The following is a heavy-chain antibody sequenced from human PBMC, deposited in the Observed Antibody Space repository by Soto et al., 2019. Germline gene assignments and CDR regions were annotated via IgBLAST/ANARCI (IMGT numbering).Heavy chain of an antibody. Sequence: QVQLQESGPGLVKPSETLSLTCTVSGGSISSYYWSWIRQPPGKGLEWIGYIYYSGSTNYNPSLKSRVTISVDTSKNQFSLKLSSVTAADTAVYYCARQWSAAAGFARGFDPWGQGTLVTVSS. J-gene: IGHJ5*02. CDR3: ARQWSAAAGFARGFDP. CDR2: IYYSGST. CDR1: GGSISSYY. D-gene: IGHD6-13*01. V-gene: IGHV4-59*08.